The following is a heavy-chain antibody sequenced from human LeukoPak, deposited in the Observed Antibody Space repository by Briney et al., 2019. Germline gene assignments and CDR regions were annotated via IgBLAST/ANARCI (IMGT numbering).Heavy chain of an antibody. V-gene: IGHV3-21*01. CDR1: GFTFSSYS. CDR3: ARVSPYTLPYCGGDCYLDDAYYYGMDV. J-gene: IGHJ6*02. CDR2: ISSSRSYK. D-gene: IGHD2-21*02. Sequence: GGALRLSCAASGFTFSSYSMNWVRQAPGKGLEGVSSISSSRSYKYYADSVKGPFTISRDNAKNSLYLQMNTLRAEDTAVYYCARVSPYTLPYCGGDCYLDDAYYYGMDVWGQGTTVTVSS.